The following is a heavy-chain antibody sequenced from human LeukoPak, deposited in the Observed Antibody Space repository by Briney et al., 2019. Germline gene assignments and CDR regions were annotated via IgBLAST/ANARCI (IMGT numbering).Heavy chain of an antibody. CDR3: ARGRGVYYLDY. D-gene: IGHD6-13*01. Sequence: SETLSLTCAVYGGSFSGYYWSWIRQPPGKGLEWIGEINHSGSTNYNPSLKSRVTISVDTSKNQFSLKLSSVTAADTAVYYCARGRGVYYLDYWGQGTLVTVSS. J-gene: IGHJ4*02. CDR2: INHSGST. V-gene: IGHV4-34*01. CDR1: GGSFSGYY.